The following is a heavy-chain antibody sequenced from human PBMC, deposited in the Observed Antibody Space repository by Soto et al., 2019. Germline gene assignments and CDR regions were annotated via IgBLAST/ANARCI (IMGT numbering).Heavy chain of an antibody. CDR1: GFTVSTYG. V-gene: IGHV3-30*03. J-gene: IGHJ4*02. Sequence: QVQLVESGGGXXXXGRSXXXSXAVSGFTVSTYGMHWVRQAPGKGLEWVAVISRDGGTKYYADSVKGRFTISRDNSRNTLFLEMNSLRSDDMAVYYCTGEVASGYWGQGTLVTVSS. CDR2: ISRDGGTK. CDR3: TGEVASGY. D-gene: IGHD2-8*02.